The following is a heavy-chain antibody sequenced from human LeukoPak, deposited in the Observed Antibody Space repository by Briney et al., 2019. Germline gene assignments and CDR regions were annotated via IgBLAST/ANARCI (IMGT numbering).Heavy chain of an antibody. Sequence: ASVKVSCKASGYTFTSYGISWVRQAPGQGLEWMGWISAYNGNTNYAQKLQGRVTMTTDTSTSTAYMELRSLRSDDTAVYYCARDRYSSGHDAFDIWGQGTMVTVSS. CDR1: GYTFTSYG. J-gene: IGHJ3*02. CDR2: ISAYNGNT. V-gene: IGHV1-18*01. CDR3: ARDRYSSGHDAFDI. D-gene: IGHD6-25*01.